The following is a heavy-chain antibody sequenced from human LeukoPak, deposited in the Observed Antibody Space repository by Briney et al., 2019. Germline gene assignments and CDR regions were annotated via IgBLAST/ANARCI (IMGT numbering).Heavy chain of an antibody. Sequence: GRSLRLSCAASGFTFSSYGMHWVRQAPGKGLEWVAVIWYDGNNKYYADSVKGRFTISRDNSNNTLYLQMNSLRAEDTAVYYCAKGSGGYYSAFDYWGQGTLVTVSS. D-gene: IGHD3-22*01. CDR2: IWYDGNNK. CDR3: AKGSGGYYSAFDY. V-gene: IGHV3-33*06. CDR1: GFTFSSYG. J-gene: IGHJ4*02.